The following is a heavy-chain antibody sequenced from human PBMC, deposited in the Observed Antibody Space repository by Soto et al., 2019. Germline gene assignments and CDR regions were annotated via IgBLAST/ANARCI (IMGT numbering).Heavy chain of an antibody. D-gene: IGHD3-10*01. J-gene: IGHJ6*02. Sequence: GESLKISCKGSGYSFTSYWIGWVRQMPGKGLEWMGIIYPGDSDTRYSPSFQGQVTISADKSISTAYLQWSSLKASDTAMYYCARQVLWFGENNYGMDVWGQGTTVTVSS. V-gene: IGHV5-51*01. CDR2: IYPGDSDT. CDR1: GYSFTSYW. CDR3: ARQVLWFGENNYGMDV.